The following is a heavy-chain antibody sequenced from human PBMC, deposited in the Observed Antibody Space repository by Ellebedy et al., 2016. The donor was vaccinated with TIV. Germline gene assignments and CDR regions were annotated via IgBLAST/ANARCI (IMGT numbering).Heavy chain of an antibody. CDR2: IIPIFGTA. CDR1: GGTFSSYA. J-gene: IGHJ6*02. D-gene: IGHD3-3*01. Sequence: SVKVSXXASGGTFSSYAISWVRQAPGQGLEWMGGIIPIFGTANYAQKFQGRVTITADESTSTAYMELSSLRSEDTAVYYCASNRGFGVVTNMVDYGMDVWGQGTTVTVSS. V-gene: IGHV1-69*13. CDR3: ASNRGFGVVTNMVDYGMDV.